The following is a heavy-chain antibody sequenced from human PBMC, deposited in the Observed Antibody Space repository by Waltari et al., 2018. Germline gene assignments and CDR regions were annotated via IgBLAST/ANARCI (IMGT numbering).Heavy chain of an antibody. CDR1: GYSISSGYY. CDR3: ARDGFDAFDI. D-gene: IGHD5-12*01. Sequence: QVQLQESGPGLVKPSETLSLTCAVSGYSISSGYYWGWIRQPPGKGLEWIGSIYHSGSTYYNPSLKSRVTISVDTSKNQFSLKLSSVTAADTAVYYCARDGFDAFDIWGQGTMVTVSS. V-gene: IGHV4-38-2*02. J-gene: IGHJ3*02. CDR2: IYHSGST.